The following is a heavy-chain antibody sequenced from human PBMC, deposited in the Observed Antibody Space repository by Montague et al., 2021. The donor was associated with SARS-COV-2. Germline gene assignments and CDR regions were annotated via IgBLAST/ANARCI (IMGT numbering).Heavy chain of an antibody. CDR1: GDSVVGLRGR. J-gene: IGHJ4*02. CDR2: LYHKTKWYN. V-gene: IGHV6-1*01. CDR3: SRGYCGGGSCYVFDY. Sequence: CAISGDSVVGLRGRWEEHTSALQSHLEFLCRLYHKTKWYNDYAVSVEGRITINPDTSKNQFSLQLKSVTPEDTAVYYCSRGYCGGGSCYVFDYWGQGTLVTVSS. D-gene: IGHD2-15*01.